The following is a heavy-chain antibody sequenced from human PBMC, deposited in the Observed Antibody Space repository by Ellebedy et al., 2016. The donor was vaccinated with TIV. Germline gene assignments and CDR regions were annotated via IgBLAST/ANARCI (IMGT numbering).Heavy chain of an antibody. CDR3: ATAGASIAAAGTSYYYYGMDV. D-gene: IGHD6-13*01. J-gene: IGHJ6*02. CDR1: GYTFTGYY. V-gene: IGHV1-2*04. CDR2: INPNSGGT. Sequence: AASVKVSCKASGYTFTGYYMHWVRQAPGQGLEWMGWINPNSGGTNYAQKFQGWVTMTTDTSTSTAYMELRSLRSDDTAVYYCATAGASIAAAGTSYYYYGMDVWGQGTTVTVSS.